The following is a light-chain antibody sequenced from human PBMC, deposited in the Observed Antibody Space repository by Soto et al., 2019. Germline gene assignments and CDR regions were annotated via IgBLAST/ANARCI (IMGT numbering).Light chain of an antibody. CDR1: SGHSSYA. CDR2: LNSDGSH. V-gene: IGLV4-69*01. J-gene: IGLJ3*02. Sequence: QSVLTQSPSASASLGASVKLTCTLTSGHSSYAIAWHQQQPEKGPRYLMKLNSDGSHSKGDGIPDRFSGSSSGAERYLIISSLQSEDEADYYCQTWDTGTWVFGGGTSSPS. CDR3: QTWDTGTWV.